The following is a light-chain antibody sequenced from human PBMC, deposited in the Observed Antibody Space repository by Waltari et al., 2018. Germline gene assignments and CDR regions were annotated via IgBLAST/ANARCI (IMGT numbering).Light chain of an antibody. Sequence: DIQMTQSPSTLSASVGDRVTITCRASQTINHWLAWHQQKPGKAPKVLIYQASGLESGVPARFSGSGSGTEFQLTISSLQPDDVATYYCHQYDSYPWTFGQGTKVEIK. CDR1: QTINHW. V-gene: IGKV1-5*03. CDR3: HQYDSYPWT. J-gene: IGKJ1*01. CDR2: QAS.